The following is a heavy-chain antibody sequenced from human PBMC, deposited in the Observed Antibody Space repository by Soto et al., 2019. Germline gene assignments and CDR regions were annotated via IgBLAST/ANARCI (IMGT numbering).Heavy chain of an antibody. D-gene: IGHD3-22*01. Sequence: EVQLVESGGALVQPGGSLRLSCAASGFTFSSYWMHWVRQAPGKGLVWVSRINGDGSTTTYADSVKGRFIISRDNAKNMLYLQMNSLAAEETAVYYCARPRYDGSGTPFDHWGQGTLVTVSS. CDR3: ARPRYDGSGTPFDH. J-gene: IGHJ4*02. CDR2: INGDGSTT. V-gene: IGHV3-74*01. CDR1: GFTFSSYW.